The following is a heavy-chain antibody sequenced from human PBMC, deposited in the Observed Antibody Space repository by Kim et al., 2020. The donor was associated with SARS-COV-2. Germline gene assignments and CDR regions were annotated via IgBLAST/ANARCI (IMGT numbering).Heavy chain of an antibody. CDR3: ARVLGIGYSSSWYRSQFDY. D-gene: IGHD6-13*01. V-gene: IGHV4-31*02. J-gene: IGHJ4*02. Sequence: SRVTISVDTSKNQFSLKLSSVTAADTAVYYCARVLGIGYSSSWYRSQFDYWGQGTLVTVSS.